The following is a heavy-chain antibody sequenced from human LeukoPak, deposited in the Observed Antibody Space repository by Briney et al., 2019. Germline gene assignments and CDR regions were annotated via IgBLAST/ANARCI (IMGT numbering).Heavy chain of an antibody. V-gene: IGHV3-23*01. Sequence: GGSLRLSCAASGFTFSSYAMSWVRQAPGKGLEWVSVISGSGGKTNYVDPVKGRFTISRDNSKNTLYLQMNSLRAEDTAVYYCAKERSASYYYDSSAYSNCNFDYWGQGNLGTISS. J-gene: IGHJ4*02. D-gene: IGHD3-22*01. CDR3: AKERSASYYYDSSAYSNCNFDY. CDR2: ISGSGGKT. CDR1: GFTFSSYA.